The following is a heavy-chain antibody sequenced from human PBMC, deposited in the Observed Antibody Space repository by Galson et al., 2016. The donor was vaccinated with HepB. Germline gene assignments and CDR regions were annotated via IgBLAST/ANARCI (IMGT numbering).Heavy chain of an antibody. J-gene: IGHJ4*02. D-gene: IGHD4-17*01. CDR1: GFTFSNYA. V-gene: IGHV3-23*01. CDR2: IRGGGDAT. CDR3: ARGHGDYFPANYFNY. Sequence: SLRLSCAASGFTFSNYATAWVRLPPGKGLEWVSTIRGGGDATYYADSVKGRFPISRDNSRSTLYLHLSSLRAEDTALYYCARGHGDYFPANYFNYWGQGTLVTVSS.